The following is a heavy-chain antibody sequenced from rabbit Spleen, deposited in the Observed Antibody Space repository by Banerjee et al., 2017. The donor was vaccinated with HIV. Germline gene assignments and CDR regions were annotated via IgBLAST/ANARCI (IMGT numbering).Heavy chain of an antibody. V-gene: IGHV1S45*01. Sequence: QEQLVESGGGLVKPGGSLTLTCEASGFSFSDRDVMCWVRQAPGKGLEWITCINTATGKGVYASWAKGRFTISKTSSTTVTLQMTSLTAADTATYFCARETNSGWGVILNYFRLCGQGSLVTVS. CDR3: ARETNSGWGVILNYFRL. J-gene: IGHJ4*01. D-gene: IGHD4-1*01. CDR2: INTATGKG. CDR1: GFSFSDRDV.